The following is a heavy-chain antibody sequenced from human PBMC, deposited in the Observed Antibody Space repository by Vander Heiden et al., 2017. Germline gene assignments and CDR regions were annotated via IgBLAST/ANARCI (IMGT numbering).Heavy chain of an antibody. CDR3: ANLDSSGYYFAY. CDR2: IYYSGST. Sequence: QVQLQESGPGLVKPSETLSLTCTVPGGSVSSGSYYWSWIRQPPGKGLEWIGYIYYSGSTNYNPSLKSRVTISVDTSKNQFSLKLSSVTAADTAVYYCANLDSSGYYFAYWGQGTLVTVSS. D-gene: IGHD3-22*01. J-gene: IGHJ4*02. CDR1: GGSVSSGSYY. V-gene: IGHV4-61*01.